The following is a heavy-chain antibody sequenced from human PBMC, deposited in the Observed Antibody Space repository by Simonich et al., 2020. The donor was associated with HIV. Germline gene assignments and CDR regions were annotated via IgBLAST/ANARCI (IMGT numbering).Heavy chain of an antibody. J-gene: IGHJ1*01. CDR3: ARLTAGGLGEYFQH. CDR2: KNHSGST. V-gene: IGHV4-34*01. Sequence: QVQLQQWGAGLLKPSETLSLTCAVYGGSFSGYYWRWIRQPPGKGLEWIGEKNHSGSTNYNPSLKSRVTISVDTSKNQFSLKLSSVTAADTAVYYCARLTAGGLGEYFQHWGQGTLVTVSS. CDR1: GGSFSGYY. D-gene: IGHD6-13*01.